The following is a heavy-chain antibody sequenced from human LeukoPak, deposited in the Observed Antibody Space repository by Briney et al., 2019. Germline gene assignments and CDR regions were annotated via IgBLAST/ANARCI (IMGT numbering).Heavy chain of an antibody. J-gene: IGHJ5*02. CDR1: GYTFTIYY. CDR2: TNPSGGST. CDR3: ARDRAPLTTTAVGFDP. D-gene: IGHD4/OR15-4a*01. Sequence: GASVKVSCKASGYTFTIYYMHWVRQAPGQGLEWMGITNPSGGSTTYAQKFQGRVTMTRDTSTSTVYMELNNLRSEDTAVYYCARDRAPLTTTAVGFDPWGQGSPVTVSS. V-gene: IGHV1-46*01.